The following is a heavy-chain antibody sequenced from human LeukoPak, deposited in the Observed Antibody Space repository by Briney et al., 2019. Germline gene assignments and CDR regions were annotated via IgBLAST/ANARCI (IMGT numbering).Heavy chain of an antibody. CDR3: ARGRGWLDY. D-gene: IGHD6-19*01. J-gene: IGHJ4*02. CDR1: GFTFTTYW. V-gene: IGHV3-7*05. CDR2: INQDESEK. Sequence: PGGSLRLSCAAYGFTFTTYWMSWVRQAPGKGLEWVANINQDESEKYYVDSVKGRFTISRDNAKNSVYMQMSSLRAEDTAVYYSARGRGWLDYWGQGTLVTVSS.